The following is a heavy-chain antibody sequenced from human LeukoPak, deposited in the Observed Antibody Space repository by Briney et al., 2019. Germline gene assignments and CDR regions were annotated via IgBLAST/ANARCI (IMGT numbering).Heavy chain of an antibody. J-gene: IGHJ4*02. D-gene: IGHD3-10*02. CDR2: INWNSDSI. V-gene: IGHV3-9*01. Sequence: AGGSLRLSCAVSGFTFDDYAMHWVRQVPGKGLEWVSGINWNSDSIGYADSVKGRFTTSRDNAKNSLYLQMNSLRAEDTAVYYCARHPPQYNVRGVHGFDYWGQGTLVTVSS. CDR1: GFTFDDYA. CDR3: ARHPPQYNVRGVHGFDY.